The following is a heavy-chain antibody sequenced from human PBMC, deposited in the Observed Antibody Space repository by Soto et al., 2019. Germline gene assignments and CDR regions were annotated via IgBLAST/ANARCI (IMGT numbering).Heavy chain of an antibody. Sequence: PGESLKISCKGSGNSFTNYSIARVRQMSGKVLECMGIIDPRDSDITYSQYFQGQVPISVDKSISTACLQWSSLKASDTAMYYCARLAADGIFWFDTWGQGSLVGVTS. V-gene: IGHV5-51*01. CDR3: ARLAADGIFWFDT. D-gene: IGHD6-13*01. J-gene: IGHJ5*02. CDR1: GNSFTNYS. CDR2: IDPRDSDI.